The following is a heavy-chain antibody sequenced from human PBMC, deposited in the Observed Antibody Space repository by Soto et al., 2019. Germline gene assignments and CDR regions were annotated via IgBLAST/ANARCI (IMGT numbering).Heavy chain of an antibody. CDR2: IYPGDSDT. CDR3: ARSFPLRYFDWSNPKTYYYYGMDV. V-gene: IGHV5-51*01. Sequence: PGESLKISCKGSGYSFTSYWIGWVRQMPGKGLEWMGIIYPGDSDTRYSPSFQGQVTISADKSISTAYLQWSSLKASDTAMYYWARSFPLRYFDWSNPKTYYYYGMDVWGQGTTVTVSS. D-gene: IGHD3-9*01. J-gene: IGHJ6*02. CDR1: GYSFTSYW.